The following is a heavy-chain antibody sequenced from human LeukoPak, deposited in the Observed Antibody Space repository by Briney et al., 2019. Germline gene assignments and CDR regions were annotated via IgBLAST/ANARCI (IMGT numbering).Heavy chain of an antibody. D-gene: IGHD4-11*01. CDR2: SYTSGST. J-gene: IGHJ4*02. Sequence: SETLSLTCTVSGGSISSYYWSWIRQPAGKGLELIGRSYTSGSTNYNTSLKSRVPISVDTSKNQFSLKLSSVTAADTAVYYCARGEVRLDYWGQGTLVTVSS. CDR3: ARGEVRLDY. V-gene: IGHV4-4*07. CDR1: GGSISSYY.